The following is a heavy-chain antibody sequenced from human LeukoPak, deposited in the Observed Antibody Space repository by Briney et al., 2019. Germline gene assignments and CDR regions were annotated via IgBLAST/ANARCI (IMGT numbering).Heavy chain of an antibody. D-gene: IGHD3-9*01. CDR2: IFYTGIT. CDR1: GGSISNYY. Sequence: PSETLSLTCIVSGGSISNYYWSWIRQPPGKGLEWIGYIFYTGITNYNPSLKSRVSISVDTSKNQFYLKLSSVTAADTAVYYCARHSFDYDMLAGNPNYYYGMDVWGQGTTVTVSS. J-gene: IGHJ6*02. CDR3: ARHSFDYDMLAGNPNYYYGMDV. V-gene: IGHV4-59*01.